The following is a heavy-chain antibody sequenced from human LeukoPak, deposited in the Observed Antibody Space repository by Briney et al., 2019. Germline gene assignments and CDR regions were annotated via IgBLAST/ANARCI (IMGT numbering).Heavy chain of an antibody. CDR1: GYTFTGYY. CDR3: ARGRGHYSSSWSNWFDP. CDR2: INPNSGDT. Sequence: ASVKVSCKASGYTFTGYYMHWVRQAPGQGLEWMGWINPNSGDTNYAQKFQGRVTMTSDTSISTAYMELSGLRSDDTAVYYCARGRGHYSSSWSNWFDPWGQGTLVTVSS. J-gene: IGHJ5*02. V-gene: IGHV1-2*02. D-gene: IGHD6-13*01.